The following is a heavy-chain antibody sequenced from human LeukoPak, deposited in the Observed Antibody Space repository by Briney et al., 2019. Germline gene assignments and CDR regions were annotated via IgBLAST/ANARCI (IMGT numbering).Heavy chain of an antibody. J-gene: IGHJ4*02. CDR1: GFTVSSNY. V-gene: IGHV3-53*01. CDR3: ARAKPKIMVRGLIMRRESRYYFDY. Sequence: PGGSLRLSCAASGFTVSSNYMSWVRKGQGQGLEWVSVIYSGGSTYSEDSVKGRFTISRDNSKSTLYIQMNSLRAEDTAVYYCARAKPKIMVRGLIMRRESRYYFDYWGQGTLVTVSS. D-gene: IGHD3-10*01. CDR2: IYSGGST.